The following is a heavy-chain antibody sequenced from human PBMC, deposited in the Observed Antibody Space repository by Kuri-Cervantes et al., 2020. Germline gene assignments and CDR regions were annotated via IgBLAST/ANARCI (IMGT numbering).Heavy chain of an antibody. D-gene: IGHD2-21*01. V-gene: IGHV4-34*08. Sequence: GSLRLSCVASGFTFSNYALNWVRQAPGKGLEWIGEFDHTGKTNYNPSRKTRVTISVDTSKNQFSLNLSSVTAADTTVYYGATAYFYYYMDVWGKGTTVTVSS. CDR3: ATAYFYYYMDV. J-gene: IGHJ6*03. CDR1: GFTFSNYA. CDR2: FDHTGKT.